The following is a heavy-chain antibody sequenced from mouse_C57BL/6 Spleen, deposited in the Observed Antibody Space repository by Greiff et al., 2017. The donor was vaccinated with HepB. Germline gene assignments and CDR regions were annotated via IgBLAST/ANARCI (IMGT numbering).Heavy chain of an antibody. D-gene: IGHD1-2*01. CDR2: IDPSDSYT. J-gene: IGHJ4*01. CDR3: ASAHYYGSMDY. V-gene: IGHV1-69*01. CDR1: GYTFTSYW. Sequence: QVQLQQSGAELVMPGASVKLSCKASGYTFTSYWMHWVKQRPGQGLEWIGEIDPSDSYTNYNQKFKGKSTLTVDKSSSTAYMQLSSLTSEDSAVYYCASAHYYGSMDYWGQGTSVTVSS.